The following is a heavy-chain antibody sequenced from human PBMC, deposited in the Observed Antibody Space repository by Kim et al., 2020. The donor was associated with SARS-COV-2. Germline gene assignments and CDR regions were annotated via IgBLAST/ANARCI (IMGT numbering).Heavy chain of an antibody. V-gene: IGHV4-31*03. J-gene: IGHJ4*02. CDR2: IYYSGST. CDR1: GGSISSGGYY. Sequence: SETLSLTCTVSGGSISSGGYYWSWIRQHPGKGLEWIGNIYYSGSTNYNPSLKSRVIISVDTSKNQFSLKLSSVTVADTAVYYCARDRITETTGGFDYWGQGTLVTVSS. D-gene: IGHD1-20*01. CDR3: ARDRITETTGGFDY.